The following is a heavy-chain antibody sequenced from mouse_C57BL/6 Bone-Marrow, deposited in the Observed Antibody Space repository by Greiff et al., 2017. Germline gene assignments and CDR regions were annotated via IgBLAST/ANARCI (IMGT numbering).Heavy chain of an antibody. CDR1: GFTFSSYA. J-gene: IGHJ1*03. D-gene: IGHD1-1*01. V-gene: IGHV5-4*01. CDR2: ISDGGSYT. Sequence: EVQVVESGGGLVKPGGSLKLSCAASGFTFSSYAMSWVRQTPEKRLEWVATISDGGSYTYYPDNVKGRFTISRDNAKNNLYLQMSHLKSEDTAMYYCARAHYYGSREYFDVWGTGTTVTVSS. CDR3: ARAHYYGSREYFDV.